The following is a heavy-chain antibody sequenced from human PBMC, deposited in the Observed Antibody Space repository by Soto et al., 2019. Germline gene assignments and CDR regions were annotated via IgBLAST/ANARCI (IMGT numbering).Heavy chain of an antibody. CDR3: ARVVHRGYFAILTDY. D-gene: IGHD3-9*01. CDR1: GDSLSSGGHY. Sequence: SETLSLTCTVSGDSLSSGGHYWSWIRQHPGKGLEWMGHIYDSVNTYYSPSLRSRVTISADMSKNQFSLNLRSVTAADTAVYYCARVVHRGYFAILTDYWGQGTLVTVSS. J-gene: IGHJ4*02. CDR2: IYDSVNT. V-gene: IGHV4-31*03.